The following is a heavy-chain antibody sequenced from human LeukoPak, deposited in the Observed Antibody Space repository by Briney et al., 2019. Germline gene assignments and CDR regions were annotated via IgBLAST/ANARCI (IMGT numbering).Heavy chain of an antibody. J-gene: IGHJ4*02. Sequence: GASLKISCKGSGSNFARSWIAWVRQMPGKGLEWMGIIFPDDSDTRNSPSFQGQVPISADKSISTAYLQWSSLKASDTAMYYCARLEGGIFSTQLYYFHYWGQGTLVTVSS. D-gene: IGHD3-9*01. V-gene: IGHV5-51*01. CDR1: GSNFARSW. CDR3: ARLEGGIFSTQLYYFHY. CDR2: IFPDDSDT.